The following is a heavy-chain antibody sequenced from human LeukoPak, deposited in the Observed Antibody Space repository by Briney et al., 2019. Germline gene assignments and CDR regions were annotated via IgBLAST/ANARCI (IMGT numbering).Heavy chain of an antibody. J-gene: IGHJ4*02. CDR2: IYAGGRT. Sequence: PGGSLRLSCAASGFTVSSNYMSWVRQAPGKGLEWVSVIYAGGRTYYADSVQGRFIISRDTSMDTLYPQMHSLRPEDTAVYYCAKDRFNFGLSFLDSWGQGVPVIVSS. CDR3: AKDRFNFGLSFLDS. CDR1: GFTVSSNY. D-gene: IGHD3-16*02. V-gene: IGHV3-53*05.